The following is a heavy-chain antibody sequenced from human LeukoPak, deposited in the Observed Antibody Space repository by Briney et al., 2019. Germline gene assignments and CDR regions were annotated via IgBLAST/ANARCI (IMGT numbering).Heavy chain of an antibody. CDR1: GYTFTGYY. CDR2: INPNSGGT. V-gene: IGHV1-2*06. Sequence: ASVKVSCKASGYTFTGYYMHWVRQAPGQGLECMGRINPNSGGTNYAQKLQGRVTMTRDTSISTAYMELSRLRSDDTAVYYCARGAVAGTTGFDYWGQGTLVTVSS. J-gene: IGHJ4*02. D-gene: IGHD6-19*01. CDR3: ARGAVAGTTGFDY.